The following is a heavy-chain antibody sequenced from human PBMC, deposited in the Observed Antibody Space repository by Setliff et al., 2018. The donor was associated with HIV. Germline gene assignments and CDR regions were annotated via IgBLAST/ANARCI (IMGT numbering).Heavy chain of an antibody. CDR3: VRDYMWAFDY. CDR1: GGSISSSSYY. D-gene: IGHD1-26*01. J-gene: IGHJ4*02. CDR2: IYYSGST. V-gene: IGHV4-39*02. Sequence: SETLSLTCTVSGGSISSSSYYWGWIRQPPGKGLEWIGSIYYSGSTYHNPSLKSRVTISVDTSKNQFSLKLTSVTAADTAVYYCVRDYMWAFDYWGQGTLVTVSS.